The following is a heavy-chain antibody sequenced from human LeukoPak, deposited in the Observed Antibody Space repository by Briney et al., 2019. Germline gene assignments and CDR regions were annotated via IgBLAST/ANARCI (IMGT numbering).Heavy chain of an antibody. CDR1: GFTFSSYG. V-gene: IGHV3-30*18. CDR2: ISYDGSNK. Sequence: AGGSLRLSCAASGFTFSSYGMHWVRQAPGKGLEWVAVISYDGSNKYYADSVKGQFTISRDNSKNTLYLQMNSLRAEDTAVYYCAKDRGDYWGQGTLVTVSS. J-gene: IGHJ4*02. D-gene: IGHD5-12*01. CDR3: AKDRGDY.